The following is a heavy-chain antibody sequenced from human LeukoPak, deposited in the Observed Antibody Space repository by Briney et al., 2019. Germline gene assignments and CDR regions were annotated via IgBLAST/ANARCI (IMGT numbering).Heavy chain of an antibody. D-gene: IGHD6-19*01. V-gene: IGHV4-39*07. CDR1: GGPIRSSSYF. CDR3: ARDREQWLSGHAFDL. Sequence: SETLSLTCTASGGPIRSSSYFWGWIRQPPGKGLEWIWSIYYSGSTYYNPSLKSRVTISVDTSKNQFYLKMTSVTAADTAVYYCARDREQWLSGHAFDLWGQGTQVTVSS. CDR2: IYYSGST. J-gene: IGHJ3*01.